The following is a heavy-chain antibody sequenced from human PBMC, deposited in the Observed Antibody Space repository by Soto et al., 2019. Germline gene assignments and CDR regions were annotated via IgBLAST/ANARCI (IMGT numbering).Heavy chain of an antibody. CDR2: ISAYNGNT. V-gene: IGHV1-18*01. CDR1: GYTFTSYG. Sequence: XSVKVSCKASGYTFTSYGISWVRQAPVQGLEWMGWISAYNGNTNYAQKLQGRVTMTTDTSTSTAYMELRSLRSDDTAVYYCARDSGTTVTTSWFDPWGQGTLVTVSS. CDR3: ARDSGTTVTTSWFDP. J-gene: IGHJ5*02. D-gene: IGHD4-4*01.